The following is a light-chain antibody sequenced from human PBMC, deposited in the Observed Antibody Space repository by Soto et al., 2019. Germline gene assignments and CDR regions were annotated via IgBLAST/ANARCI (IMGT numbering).Light chain of an antibody. V-gene: IGKV3-20*01. CDR1: QSVSSSY. J-gene: IGKJ3*01. CDR3: QQYGSSPRT. Sequence: EIVLTQSPGTLSLSPGERATLSCRASQSVSSSYLAWYQQKPGQAPRLLIYGASSRATGIPDRFSGSGSGTDFTITISRLETEDFAVYYCQQYGSSPRTFGPGTKVDIK. CDR2: GAS.